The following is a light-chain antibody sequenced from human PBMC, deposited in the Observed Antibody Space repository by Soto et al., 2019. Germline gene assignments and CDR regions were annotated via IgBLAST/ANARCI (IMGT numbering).Light chain of an antibody. CDR3: QQYKSYSQFT. J-gene: IGKJ3*01. V-gene: IGKV1-5*03. CDR1: QSVSSW. Sequence: IQMTQFPSTLSASVGDRVTITCRASQSVSSWLAWYQQKPGEAPKLLIYKASTLESGVPSRFSGSGSGTDFTLTITSLQPDDLATYYCQQYKSYSQFTFGPGTKVDIK. CDR2: KAS.